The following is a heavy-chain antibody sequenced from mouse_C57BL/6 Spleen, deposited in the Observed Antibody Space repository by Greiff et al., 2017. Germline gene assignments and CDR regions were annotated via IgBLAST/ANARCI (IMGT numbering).Heavy chain of an antibody. CDR2: ISNLAYSI. J-gene: IGHJ3*01. CDR1: GFTFSDYG. CDR3: ARAYYSNYVGFAY. D-gene: IGHD2-5*01. V-gene: IGHV5-15*01. Sequence: EVQLVESGGGLVQPGGSLKLSCAASGFTFSDYGMAWVRQAPRKGPEWVAFISNLAYSIYYAATVTGRFTISRENAKNTLYLEMSSLRSEDTAMYYCARAYYSNYVGFAYWGQGTLVTVSA.